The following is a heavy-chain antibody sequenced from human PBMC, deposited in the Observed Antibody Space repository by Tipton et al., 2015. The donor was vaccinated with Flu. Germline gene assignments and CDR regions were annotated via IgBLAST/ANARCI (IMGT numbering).Heavy chain of an antibody. CDR3: ARDLAVWRY. V-gene: IGHV3-7*01. J-gene: IGHJ4*02. CDR1: GFSFSTYW. Sequence: GSLRLSCAASGFSFSTYWMSWVRQAPGKGPEWVANIKPDGSEKYYADAVEGRFTISRDNAKNSLYLHMNTLRVEDTAVYYCARDLAVWRYWGQGSLVVVSS. D-gene: IGHD3-16*01. CDR2: IKPDGSEK.